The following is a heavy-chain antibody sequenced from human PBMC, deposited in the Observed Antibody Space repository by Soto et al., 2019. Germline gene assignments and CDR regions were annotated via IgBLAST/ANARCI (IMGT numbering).Heavy chain of an antibody. V-gene: IGHV3-23*01. Sequence: PGGSLRLSCAASGFTFSSYAMSWVRQAPGKGLEWVSAISGSGGSTYYADSVKGRFTISRDNSKNTLYLQMNSLRAEDTAVYYCAKDADQTITIFGVAPGYYFDYWGQGTRVTVSS. J-gene: IGHJ4*02. CDR1: GFTFSSYA. CDR2: ISGSGGST. CDR3: AKDADQTITIFGVAPGYYFDY. D-gene: IGHD3-3*01.